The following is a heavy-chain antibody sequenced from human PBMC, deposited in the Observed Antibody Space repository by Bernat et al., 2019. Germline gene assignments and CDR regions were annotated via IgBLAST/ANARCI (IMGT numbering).Heavy chain of an antibody. J-gene: IGHJ4*02. CDR3: ARGGTWVGYCITTNCYSGFDY. CDR2: INSAGKYT. CDR1: GFTFSDYS. D-gene: IGHD2-2*01. V-gene: IGHV3-11*05. Sequence: QVQLVESGGGLVKPGGSLRLSCAASGFTFSDYSMTWIRQAPGQGLEWVSDINSAGKYTNYADSVKGRFTMSRDNAKKFLYLQMNSLRDEDTAVYYCARGGTWVGYCITTNCYSGFDYWGQGTLATVSS.